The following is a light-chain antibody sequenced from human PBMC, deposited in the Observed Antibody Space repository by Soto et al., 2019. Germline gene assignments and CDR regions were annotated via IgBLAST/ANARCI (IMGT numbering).Light chain of an antibody. CDR2: DAS. J-gene: IGKJ1*01. CDR3: QQYDRSPWA. Sequence: EIVVTQSPGTLSLSPGERATLSCRASESVTSGYVAWYQQKPGQAPRLLIYDASSRATGIPDRFRGTGSGTDFTLTISRLEPDDFAVYYCQQYDRSPWAVGQGTKVDSK. CDR1: ESVTSGY. V-gene: IGKV3-20*01.